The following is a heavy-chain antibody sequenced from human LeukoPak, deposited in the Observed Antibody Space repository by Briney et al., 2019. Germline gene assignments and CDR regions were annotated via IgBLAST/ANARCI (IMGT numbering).Heavy chain of an antibody. CDR3: ARHAGRVTTSYFDY. CDR2: ISGSGGST. CDR1: GFTFSSYA. V-gene: IGHV3-23*01. Sequence: PGGSPRLSCAASGFTFSSYAMSWVRQAPGKGLEWVSAISGSGGSTYYADSVKGRFTISRDNSKNTLYLQMNSLRAEDTAVYYCARHAGRVTTSYFDYWGQGTLVTVSS. D-gene: IGHD5-12*01. J-gene: IGHJ4*02.